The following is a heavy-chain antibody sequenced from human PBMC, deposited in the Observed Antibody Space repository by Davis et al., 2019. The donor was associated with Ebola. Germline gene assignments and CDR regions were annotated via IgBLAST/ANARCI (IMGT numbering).Heavy chain of an antibody. D-gene: IGHD3-16*01. CDR3: VRAPTFGWGPDY. CDR2: ILYDGTKK. V-gene: IGHV3-30-3*01. CDR1: GFSFGNYA. J-gene: IGHJ4*02. Sequence: GESLKISCAASGFSFGNYAMHWVRQAPGKGLQWVAGILYDGTKKYYADSVRGRFTISRDNSENTLDLQLSSLGVEDTAVYYCVRAPTFGWGPDYWGQGTLVTVSS.